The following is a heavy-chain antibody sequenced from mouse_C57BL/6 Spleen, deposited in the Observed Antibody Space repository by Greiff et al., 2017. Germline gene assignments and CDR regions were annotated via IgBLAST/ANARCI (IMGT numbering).Heavy chain of an antibody. J-gene: IGHJ4*01. CDR3: GRREEGFYGNYVEYYAMDY. Sequence: QVQLKESGAELVKPGASVKLSCKASGYTFTEYTIHWVKQRSGQGLEWIGRFYPGSGSIKYNEKFKDKATLTADKSSSTVYMVLSRLTSEDSAVYYCGRREEGFYGNYVEYYAMDYWGKGTSVTVSS. D-gene: IGHD2-1*01. V-gene: IGHV1-62-2*01. CDR2: FYPGSGSI. CDR1: GYTFTEYT.